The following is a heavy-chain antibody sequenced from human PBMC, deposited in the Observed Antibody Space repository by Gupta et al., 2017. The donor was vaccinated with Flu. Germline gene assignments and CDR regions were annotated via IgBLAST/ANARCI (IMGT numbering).Heavy chain of an antibody. CDR3: ARATYYYDSSGYTDAFDI. D-gene: IGHD3-22*01. CDR1: GGTFSSYA. V-gene: IGHV1-69*01. CDR2: IIPIFGTA. Sequence: QVQLVQSGAEVKKPGSSVKVSCKAYGGTFSSYAISWVRQAPGQGLEWMGGIIPIFGTANYAQKFQGRVTITADESTSTADMELSSLRSDDTAVYYCARATYYYDSSGYTDAFDIWGQGTMVTVSS. J-gene: IGHJ3*02.